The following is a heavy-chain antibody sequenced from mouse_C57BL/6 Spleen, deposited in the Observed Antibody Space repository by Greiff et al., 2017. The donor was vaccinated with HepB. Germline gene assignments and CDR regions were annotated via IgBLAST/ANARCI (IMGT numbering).Heavy chain of an antibody. CDR2: IYPGDGDT. Sequence: QVQLQQSGAELVKPGASVKISCKASGYAFSSYWMNWVKQRPGQGLEWIGQIYPGDGDTNYNGKFKGKATLTADKSSSTAYMQLSSLTSEESAGYFCARRSQYYGSGYDWYLDVWGTGTTVTVSS. CDR1: GYAFSSYW. J-gene: IGHJ1*03. D-gene: IGHD1-1*01. CDR3: ARRSQYYGSGYDWYLDV. V-gene: IGHV1-80*01.